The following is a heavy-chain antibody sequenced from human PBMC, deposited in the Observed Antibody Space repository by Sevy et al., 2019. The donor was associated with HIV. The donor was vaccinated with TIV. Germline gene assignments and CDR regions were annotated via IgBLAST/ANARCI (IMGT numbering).Heavy chain of an antibody. CDR1: GAPTAPGRNF. Sequence: SETLSLTCIVSGAPTAPGRNFWGWFRSPPGKGLEWIGGIFCGGSTSYNPALKSRVAISVDTSKNQFSLKVNSVSAADTAVYYCARGRITFFDDWGQGALVTVSS. CDR3: ARGRITFFDD. CDR2: IFCGGST. V-gene: IGHV4-39*01. J-gene: IGHJ4*02. D-gene: IGHD3-16*01.